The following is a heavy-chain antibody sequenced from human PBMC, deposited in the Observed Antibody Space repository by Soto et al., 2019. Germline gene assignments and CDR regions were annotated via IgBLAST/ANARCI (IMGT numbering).Heavy chain of an antibody. CDR1: GYTFTSYG. J-gene: IGHJ5*02. V-gene: IGHV1-18*01. D-gene: IGHD3-10*01. CDR2: ISAYNGNT. Sequence: VASVKVSCKASGYTFTSYGISWVRQAPGQGLEWMGWISAYNGNTNYAQKLQGRVTMTTDTSTSTAYMELRSLRSDDTAVYYCARDRLPQGLIMVRGVRVAFDPWGQGTLVTVSS. CDR3: ARDRLPQGLIMVRGVRVAFDP.